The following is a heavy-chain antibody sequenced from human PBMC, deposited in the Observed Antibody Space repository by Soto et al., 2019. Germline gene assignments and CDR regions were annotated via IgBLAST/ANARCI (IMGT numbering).Heavy chain of an antibody. D-gene: IGHD6-19*01. J-gene: IGHJ4*02. CDR2: IIPIVDIA. V-gene: IGHV1-69*02. CDR3: ARVTAVAGNYFDY. Sequence: QVQLVQSGAEVKEPGSSVKVSCKASGGTFSSYSISWVRQAPGQGLEWMGRIIPIVDIATYAQKLEGRVTITADKSTSTGYMELSSLRSEDTAVYYCARVTAVAGNYFDYWGQGTQVTVSS. CDR1: GGTFSSYS.